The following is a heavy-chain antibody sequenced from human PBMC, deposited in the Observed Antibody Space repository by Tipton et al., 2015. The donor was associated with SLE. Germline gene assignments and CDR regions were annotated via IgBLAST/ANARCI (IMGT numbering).Heavy chain of an antibody. CDR3: AVHSIRDPAFDI. Sequence: LRLSCTVSGGSVSSNYWSWIRQPPGKGLEWIGYVSYSGSTNYNPSLKSRVTISVDTSMNHLSLKLNSVTAADTAVYFCAVHSIRDPAFDIWGQGTMVTVSS. CDR1: GGSVSSNY. D-gene: IGHD2-21*01. J-gene: IGHJ3*02. CDR2: VSYSGST. V-gene: IGHV4-59*02.